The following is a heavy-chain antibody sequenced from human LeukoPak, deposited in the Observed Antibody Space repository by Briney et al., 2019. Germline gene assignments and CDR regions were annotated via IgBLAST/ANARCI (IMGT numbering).Heavy chain of an antibody. CDR2: IYYSGST. CDR1: GYSISSGYY. J-gene: IGHJ4*02. V-gene: IGHV4-38-2*02. D-gene: IGHD2-2*02. Sequence: SETLSLTCTVSGYSISSGYYWGWIRQPPGKGLEWIGSIYYSGSTYYNPSLKSRVTISVDTSKNQFSLKLSSVTAADTAVYYCASKSRYCSSTSCYTGRDYWGQGTLVTVSS. CDR3: ASKSRYCSSTSCYTGRDY.